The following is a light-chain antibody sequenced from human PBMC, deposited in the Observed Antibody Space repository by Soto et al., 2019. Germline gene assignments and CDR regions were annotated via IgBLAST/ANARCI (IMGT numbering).Light chain of an antibody. CDR1: QDISNF. CDR2: DAS. J-gene: IGKJ4*01. CDR3: QQYKSLKLN. Sequence: DIQMTQSPASLSASVGDRVTITCQASQDISNFLNWYRQKPGEAPNLLIYDASTLETGVPLRFSGSGYGSYFSFTISSLQPEDVATYYCQQYKSLKLNCGGGTKVDIK. V-gene: IGKV1-33*01.